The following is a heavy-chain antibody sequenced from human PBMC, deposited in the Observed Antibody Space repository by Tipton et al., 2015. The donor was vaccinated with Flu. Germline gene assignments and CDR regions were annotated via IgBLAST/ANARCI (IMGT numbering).Heavy chain of an antibody. CDR2: IRYDGSNK. V-gene: IGHV3-30*02. J-gene: IGHJ4*02. CDR3: AKDSSGWFWGFYDY. CDR1: GFTFSSYG. Sequence: SLRLSCAASGFTFSSYGMHWVRQAPGKGLEWVAFIRYDGSNKYYADSVKGRSTISRDNSKNTLYLQMNSLRAEDTAVYYCAKDSSGWFWGFYDYWGQGTLVTVSS. D-gene: IGHD6-19*01.